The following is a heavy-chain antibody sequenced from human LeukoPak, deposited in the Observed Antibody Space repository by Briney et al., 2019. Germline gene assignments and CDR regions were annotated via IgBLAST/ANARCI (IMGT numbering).Heavy chain of an antibody. D-gene: IGHD6-13*01. CDR1: GYTFTGYY. CDR2: INPNSGGT. J-gene: IGHJ5*02. CDR3: ARDPLIAAAAPPNNWFDP. Sequence: GASVKVSCKASGYTFTGYYMHWVRQAPGQGLGWMGWINPNSGGTNYAQKFQGRVTMTRDTSISTAYMELSRLRSDDTAVYYCARDPLIAAAAPPNNWFDPWGQGTLVTVSS. V-gene: IGHV1-2*02.